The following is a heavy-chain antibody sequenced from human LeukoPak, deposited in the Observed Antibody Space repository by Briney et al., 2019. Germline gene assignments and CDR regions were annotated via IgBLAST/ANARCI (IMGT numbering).Heavy chain of an antibody. J-gene: IGHJ4*02. Sequence: SETLSLTCTVSGGSISSGSYYWSWIRQPAGKGLEWIGSIYHSGSTYYNPSLKSRVTISVDTSKNQFSLKLSSVTAADTAVYYCARVRLDDSSGYWRVSFDYWGQGTLVTVSS. CDR3: ARVRLDDSSGYWRVSFDY. CDR2: IYHSGST. CDR1: GGSISSGSYY. D-gene: IGHD3-22*01. V-gene: IGHV4-39*07.